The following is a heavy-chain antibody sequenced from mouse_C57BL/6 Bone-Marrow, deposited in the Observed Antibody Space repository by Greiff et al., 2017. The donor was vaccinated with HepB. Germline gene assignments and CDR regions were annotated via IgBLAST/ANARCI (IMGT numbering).Heavy chain of an antibody. CDR2: IDPSDSET. CDR3: ARSDSNPSWFAY. D-gene: IGHD2-5*01. V-gene: IGHV1-52*01. CDR1: GYTFTSYW. Sequence: VQLKQPGAELVRPGSSVKLSCKASGYTFTSYWMHWVKQRPIQGLEWIGNIDPSDSETHYNQKFKDKATLTVDKSSSTAYMQLSSLTSEDSAVYYCARSDSNPSWFAYWGQGTLVTVSA. J-gene: IGHJ3*01.